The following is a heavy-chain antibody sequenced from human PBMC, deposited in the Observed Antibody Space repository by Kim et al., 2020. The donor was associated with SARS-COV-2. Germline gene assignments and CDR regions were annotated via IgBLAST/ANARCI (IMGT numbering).Heavy chain of an antibody. CDR3: ARRGVVAAKCSVSGWFDP. D-gene: IGHD2-15*01. CDR1: GFTFSDYY. J-gene: IGHJ5*02. CDR2: ISSSSSYT. V-gene: IGHV3-11*03. Sequence: GGSLRLSCAASGFTFSDYYMSWIRQAPGKGLEWVSYISSSSSYTNYADSVKGRFTISRDNAKNSLYLQMKSLRAEDTAVYYCARRGVVAAKCSVSGWFDPWGQGTLVTVSS.